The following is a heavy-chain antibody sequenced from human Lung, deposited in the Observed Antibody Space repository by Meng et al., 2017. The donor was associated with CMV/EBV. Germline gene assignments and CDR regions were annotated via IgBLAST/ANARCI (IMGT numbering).Heavy chain of an antibody. Sequence: QVQLRGSGPDLVKPSETLSLTGAVSGDSITNHNWWAWVRQPPGKGLEWIGEIPHRGSSAYNPSLKSRVSMSIDKSKNQFSLKLTSVTAADTAVYHCLRRSGGSVWGQGTLVTVSS. CDR2: IPHRGSS. V-gene: IGHV4-4*02. J-gene: IGHJ1*01. D-gene: IGHD3-10*01. CDR3: LRRSGGSV. CDR1: GDSITNHNW.